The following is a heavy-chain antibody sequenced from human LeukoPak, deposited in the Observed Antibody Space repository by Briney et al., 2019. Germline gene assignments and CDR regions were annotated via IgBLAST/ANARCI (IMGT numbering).Heavy chain of an antibody. Sequence: GGSLRLSCAASGFTVSGSSLHWVRQASGKGLEWVSAISGSGGSTYYADSVKGRFTISRDNSKNTLYLQMNSLRAEDTAVYYCAKEVAVAGFFDYWGQGTLVTVSS. CDR1: GFTVSGSS. CDR3: AKEVAVAGFFDY. V-gene: IGHV3-23*01. CDR2: ISGSGGST. D-gene: IGHD6-19*01. J-gene: IGHJ4*02.